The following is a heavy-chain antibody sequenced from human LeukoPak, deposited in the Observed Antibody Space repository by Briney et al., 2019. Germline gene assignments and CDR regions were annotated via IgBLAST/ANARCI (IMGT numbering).Heavy chain of an antibody. CDR1: GFTFSSHE. Sequence: GGSLRLSCAASGFTFSSHEMNWVRQAPGKGLGWVSFISTGGSTKYYADSVKGRFIISRDNAKNSLSLQMNSLRAEDTAVYYCATSYGFKYFDYWGQGTLVTVSS. CDR3: ATSYGFKYFDY. D-gene: IGHD5-18*01. V-gene: IGHV3-48*03. J-gene: IGHJ4*02. CDR2: ISTGGSTK.